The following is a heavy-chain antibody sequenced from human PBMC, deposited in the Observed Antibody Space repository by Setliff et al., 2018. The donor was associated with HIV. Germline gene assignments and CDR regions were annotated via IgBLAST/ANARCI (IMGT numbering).Heavy chain of an antibody. V-gene: IGHV3-49*04. CDR2: IRIKTYGETT. Sequence: GGSLRLSCTTSGFNFGDYAMSWVRQAPGKGLEWIGFIRIKTYGETTEYAASVKGRFTISRDDSKSIAYLQMNSLKTEDTAVYYCSGAGRVEYYFDYWGQGTLVTVSS. J-gene: IGHJ4*02. CDR1: GFNFGDYA. CDR3: SGAGRVEYYFDY.